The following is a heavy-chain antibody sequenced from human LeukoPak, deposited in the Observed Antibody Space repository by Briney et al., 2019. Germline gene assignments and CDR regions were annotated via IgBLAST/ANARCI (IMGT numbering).Heavy chain of an antibody. CDR1: GGSLSSNY. J-gene: IGHJ4*02. CDR3: ARSMRWNCFDS. D-gene: IGHD5-24*01. V-gene: IGHV4-59*01. CDR2: IYYRGST. Sequence: SETLSLTCTVSGGSLSSNYWSWIRQPPGKGLEWIAYIYYRGSTNYNPSLESRVTISVDASTNQFSLKLSSVTAADTAVYYCARSMRWNCFDSWGQGTLVTVSS.